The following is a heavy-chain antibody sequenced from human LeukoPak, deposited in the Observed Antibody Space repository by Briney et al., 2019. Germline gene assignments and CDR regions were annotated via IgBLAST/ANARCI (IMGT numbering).Heavy chain of an antibody. J-gene: IGHJ4*02. Sequence: ASVKVSCKASGGTFSNYAINWVRQAPGQGLEWMGGVLPIFNKTNYAQKFQGRVTITTDEFTSAAYMELSSLRSEDTAVYYCARDLHDGYSYGYWGQGTLVTVSS. CDR2: VLPIFNKT. D-gene: IGHD5-18*01. V-gene: IGHV1-69*05. CDR3: ARDLHDGYSYGY. CDR1: GGTFSNYA.